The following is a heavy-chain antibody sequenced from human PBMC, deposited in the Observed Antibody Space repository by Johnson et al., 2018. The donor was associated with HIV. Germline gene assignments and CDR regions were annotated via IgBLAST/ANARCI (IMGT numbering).Heavy chain of an antibody. CDR3: AAWNAFDI. J-gene: IGHJ3*02. CDR2: ISYDGSNK. V-gene: IGHV3-30-3*01. D-gene: IGHD1-1*01. Sequence: QVQLVESGGGVVQPGRSLRLSCAASGFTFSSYAMHWVRQAPGKGLEWVAVISYDGSNKFYADSVKGRFTISRDNSNNTLYLQMNSLRAEDTAVYYCAAWNAFDIWGQGTMVTVSS. CDR1: GFTFSSYA.